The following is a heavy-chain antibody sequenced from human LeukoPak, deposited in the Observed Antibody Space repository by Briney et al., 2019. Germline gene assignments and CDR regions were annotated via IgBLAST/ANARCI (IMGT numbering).Heavy chain of an antibody. CDR3: AKEGYSYGKFDY. Sequence: GGSLRLSCAASGFTFSSYAMSWVRQAPGKGLEWVSGLSGSDTDSVKGRFSDFSTYYADSVKGRFTISRDNSKNTLYLQMNSLRAEDTAVYYCAKEGYSYGKFDYWGQGTLVTVSS. CDR2: LSGSDTDSVKGRFSDFST. CDR1: GFTFSSYA. J-gene: IGHJ4*02. D-gene: IGHD5-18*01. V-gene: IGHV3-23*01.